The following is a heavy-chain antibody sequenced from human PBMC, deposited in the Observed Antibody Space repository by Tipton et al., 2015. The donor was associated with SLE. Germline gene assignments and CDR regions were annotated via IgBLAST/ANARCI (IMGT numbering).Heavy chain of an antibody. CDR3: AGGNLLSGSEDW. CDR1: GYTFTNYD. D-gene: IGHD3-9*01. CDR2: MNPNSGNT. J-gene: IGHJ4*01. V-gene: IGHV1-8*01. Sequence: QLVQSGAEVKKPGASVKVSCKASGYTFTNYDINWVRQATGQGLEWMGWMNPNSGNTDYEQKFQGRVTMTRNTSISTAYMELSSLTSEDTAVYYCAGGNLLSGSEDWWGHGTLASVSS.